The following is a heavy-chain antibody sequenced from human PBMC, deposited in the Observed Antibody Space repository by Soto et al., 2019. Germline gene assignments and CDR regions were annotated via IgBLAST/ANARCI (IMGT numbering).Heavy chain of an antibody. CDR2: VSSYNVNT. CDR3: ARENSGRYPRNFDY. CDR1: GYALPNFG. V-gene: IGHV1-18*01. Sequence: ASVKVSCKASGYALPNFGLSWVGQAPGQGLEWMGCVSSYNVNTKYAQRFQGRVTMTTDTPKNTAFMELRGLRSDNKAVYYFARENSGRYPRNFDYWG. J-gene: IGHJ4*01. D-gene: IGHD1-26*01.